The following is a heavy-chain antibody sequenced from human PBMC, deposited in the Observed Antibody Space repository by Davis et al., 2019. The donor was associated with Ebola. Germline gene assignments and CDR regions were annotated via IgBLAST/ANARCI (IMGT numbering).Heavy chain of an antibody. J-gene: IGHJ5*02. CDR3: VRDGAVAGMRWFDP. CDR2: ISSSSSYI. CDR1: GFTFSSYS. Sequence: GGSLRLSCAASGFTFSSYSMNWVRQAPGKGLEWVSSISSSSSYIYYADSVKGRFTISRDNAKNSLYLQMNSLRAEDTAVYYCVRDGAVAGMRWFDPWGQGTLVTVSS. V-gene: IGHV3-21*01. D-gene: IGHD6-19*01.